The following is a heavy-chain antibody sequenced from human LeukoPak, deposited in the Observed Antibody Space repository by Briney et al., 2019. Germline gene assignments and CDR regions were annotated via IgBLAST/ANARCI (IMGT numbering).Heavy chain of an antibody. V-gene: IGHV4-34*01. CDR1: GGSFSGYY. J-gene: IGHJ6*03. CDR2: INHSGST. Sequence: PSETLSLTCDVYGGSFSGYYWSWIRQPPGKGLEWIGEINHSGSTNYNPSLKSRVTISVDTSKNQFSLKLSSVTAADSAVYYCARWPRERNRITVTNYYYYMDVWGRGTTVTVSS. D-gene: IGHD4-11*01. CDR3: ARWPRERNRITVTNYYYYMDV.